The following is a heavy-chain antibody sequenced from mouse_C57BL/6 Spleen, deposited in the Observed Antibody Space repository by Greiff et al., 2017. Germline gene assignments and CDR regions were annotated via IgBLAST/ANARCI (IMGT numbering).Heavy chain of an antibody. CDR2: IYPGDGDT. D-gene: IGHD3-2*02. Sequence: QVQLQPSGPELVKPGASVKISCKASGYAFSSSWMNWVKQRPGTGLEWIGRIYPGDGDTNYNGKFKGKATLTADKSSSTAYMQLSSLTSEDSAVYFCAREKTAQAFFDYWGQGTTLTVSS. V-gene: IGHV1-82*01. CDR3: AREKTAQAFFDY. J-gene: IGHJ2*01. CDR1: GYAFSSSW.